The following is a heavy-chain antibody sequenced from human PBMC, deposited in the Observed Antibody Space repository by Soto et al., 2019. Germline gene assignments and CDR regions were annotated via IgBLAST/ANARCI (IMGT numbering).Heavy chain of an antibody. CDR2: IYHSGST. CDR3: ARDRGAGSGSYYILSGMEV. J-gene: IGHJ6*02. V-gene: IGHV4-38-2*02. Sequence: PSETLSLTCAVSGYSISSGYYWGWIRQPPGKGLEWIGSIYHSGSTYYNPSLKSRVTISIDTSKNQYSLKLSSVTATDTAVYYCARDRGAGSGSYYILSGMEVWGQGTTVTVSS. CDR1: GYSISSGYY. D-gene: IGHD3-10*01.